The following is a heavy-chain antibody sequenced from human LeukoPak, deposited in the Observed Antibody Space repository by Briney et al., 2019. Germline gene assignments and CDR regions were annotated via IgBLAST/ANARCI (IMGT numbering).Heavy chain of an antibody. D-gene: IGHD1-26*01. CDR3: ARVGLLLAPAH. CDR2: INHSGST. J-gene: IGHJ1*01. V-gene: IGHV4-34*01. CDR1: GGSFSGYY. Sequence: PSGTLSLTFAVYGGSFSGYYWNWIRQPPGKGLEWIGEINHSGSTNYNPSLKSRVTISVDTSKNLFSLKLSSVTAADTAVYYCARVGLLLAPAHWGQGTLVTVSS.